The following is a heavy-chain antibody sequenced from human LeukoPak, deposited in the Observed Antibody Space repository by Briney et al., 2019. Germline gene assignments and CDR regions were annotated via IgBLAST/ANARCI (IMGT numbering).Heavy chain of an antibody. CDR3: ARGIYCSSTSCYGGE. CDR2: MNPNSGNT. CDR1: GYTFTSYD. Sequence: GASVKVSCKASGYTFTSYDINWVRQATGQGLEWMGWMNPNSGNTGYAQKFQGRVTMTRNTSISTAYMELSSLRSEDTAVYYCARGIYCSSTSCYGGEWGQGTLVTVSS. V-gene: IGHV1-8*01. J-gene: IGHJ4*02. D-gene: IGHD2-2*01.